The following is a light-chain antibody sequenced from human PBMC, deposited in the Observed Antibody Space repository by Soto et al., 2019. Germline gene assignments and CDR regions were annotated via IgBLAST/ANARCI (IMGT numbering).Light chain of an antibody. V-gene: IGKV3-15*01. CDR1: QTIRSD. J-gene: IGKJ4*01. CDR3: HQYNTWPLT. CDR2: DAS. Sequence: EIVMTQSPVTLSVSPGERATLSCRASQTIRSDLAWYQQKPGQAPRLLISDASTRATSTPARFNGSGSGTEFTLAISSLQSEDFAIYYCHQYNTWPLTFGGGTKVDSK.